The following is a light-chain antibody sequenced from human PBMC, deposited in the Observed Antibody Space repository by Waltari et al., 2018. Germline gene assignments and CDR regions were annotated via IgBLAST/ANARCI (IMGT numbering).Light chain of an antibody. CDR2: SAS. V-gene: IGKV3-15*01. CDR1: QSVSSN. Sequence: EVVMTQSPATLSLSPWERATLSCRASQSVSSNLAWYQQKPGQAPRLLIYSASTRATGIPARFSGSGSGTEFTLTISSLQSEDFAVYYCQQYNNWPPEGTFGPGTKVDLK. CDR3: QQYNNWPPEGT. J-gene: IGKJ3*01.